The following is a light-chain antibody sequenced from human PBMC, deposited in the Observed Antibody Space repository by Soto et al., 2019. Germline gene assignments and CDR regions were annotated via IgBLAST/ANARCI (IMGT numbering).Light chain of an antibody. CDR2: LNSDGSH. CDR3: QTWGTGIVV. J-gene: IGLJ1*01. V-gene: IGLV4-69*01. Sequence: QLVLTQSPSASASLGASVKLTCTLSSGHTSYVIAWHQQQPEKGPRYLMKLNSDGSHSKGDGIPDRFSGSSSGAERYLTIPSLQSEDEADYYCQTWGTGIVVFGTGTKVTVL. CDR1: SGHTSYV.